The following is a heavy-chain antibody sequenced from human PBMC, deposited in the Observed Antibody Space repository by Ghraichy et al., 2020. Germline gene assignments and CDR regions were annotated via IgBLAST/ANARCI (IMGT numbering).Heavy chain of an antibody. D-gene: IGHD3-10*01. V-gene: IGHV3-23*01. J-gene: IGHJ3*01. CDR3: AKEGGRLGEGAFDV. CDR2: LGADGRST. Sequence: LSLTCAVSEFTFDGYPMTWVRQAPGKGLEWVSTLGADGRSTFYADSVKGRFTISSDKSKRTMYLQMNSLRADDTAVYYCAKEGGRLGEGAFDVWGQGTKVTVSS. CDR1: EFTFDGYP.